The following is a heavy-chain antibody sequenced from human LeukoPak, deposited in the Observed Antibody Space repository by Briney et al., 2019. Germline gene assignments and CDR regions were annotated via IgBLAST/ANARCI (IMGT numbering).Heavy chain of an antibody. Sequence: TGGSLRLSCAASGFTFSDYYINWIRQAPGKGLEWVSHISSSGRLMQYADSVKGRFTITRDNAQNFMSLQMNSLKPEDTAVYYCARDTNNGLDVWGRGTTVTVSS. D-gene: IGHD1-14*01. CDR3: ARDTNNGLDV. J-gene: IGHJ6*02. CDR1: GFTFSDYY. CDR2: ISSSGRLM. V-gene: IGHV3-11*01.